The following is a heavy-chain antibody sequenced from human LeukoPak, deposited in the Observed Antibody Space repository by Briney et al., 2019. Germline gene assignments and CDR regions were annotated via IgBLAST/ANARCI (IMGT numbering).Heavy chain of an antibody. V-gene: IGHV3-33*01. CDR1: GFTFSSYG. D-gene: IGHD5-24*01. CDR2: IWYDGSNK. J-gene: IGHJ4*02. CDR3: ASLTRHGDGYNYPTAGDFDY. Sequence: GGSLRLSCAASGFTFSSYGMHWVRQAPGKGLEWVAVIWYDGSNKYYADSVKGRFTISRDNSKNTLYLQMNSLRAEDTAVYYCASLTRHGDGYNYPTAGDFDYWGQGTLVTVSS.